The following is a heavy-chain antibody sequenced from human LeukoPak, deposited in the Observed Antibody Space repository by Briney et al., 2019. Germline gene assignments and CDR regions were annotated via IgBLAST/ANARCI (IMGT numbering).Heavy chain of an antibody. CDR2: INHSGST. D-gene: IGHD3-3*01. CDR3: ARGRREWTTNSLLDY. J-gene: IGHJ4*02. V-gene: IGHV4-34*01. CDR1: GGSFSGYY. Sequence: ASETLSLTCAVYGGSFSGYYWSWIRQPPGKGLEWIGEINHSGSTNYNPSLKSRVTISVDTSKNQFSLKLSSVTAADTAVYYCARGRREWTTNSLLDYWGQGTLVTVSS.